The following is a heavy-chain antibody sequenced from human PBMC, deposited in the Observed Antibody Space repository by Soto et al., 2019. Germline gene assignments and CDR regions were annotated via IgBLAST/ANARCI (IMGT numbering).Heavy chain of an antibody. Sequence: QVQLVQSGAEVKKPGSSVKVSCKASGGTFSSYAISWVRQAAGQGLEWMGGIIPIVCTANYAQKFQGRVTLTADTSTSTAYMELSSLRSEDTAVFYCAAPSFFSYKGYFDYWGQGTLVTVSS. CDR1: GGTFSSYA. V-gene: IGHV1-69*06. CDR3: AAPSFFSYKGYFDY. CDR2: IIPIVCTA. D-gene: IGHD1-1*01. J-gene: IGHJ4*02.